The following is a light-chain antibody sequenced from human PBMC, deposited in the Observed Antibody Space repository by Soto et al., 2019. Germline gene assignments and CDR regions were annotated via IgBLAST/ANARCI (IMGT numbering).Light chain of an antibody. CDR3: QQYYSYPLA. J-gene: IGKJ1*01. CDR1: QGISSY. V-gene: IGKV1-8*01. Sequence: AIRMTQSPSSFSASTGDRVTITCRASQGISSYLAWYQQKPGKAPKLLIYAASTLQSGVPSRFRGSGSGTDFTLTISCLPSEDFATYYCQQYYSYPLAFGQGTKVEIK. CDR2: AAS.